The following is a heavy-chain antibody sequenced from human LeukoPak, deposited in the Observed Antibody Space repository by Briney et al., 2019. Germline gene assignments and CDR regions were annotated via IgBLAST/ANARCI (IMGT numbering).Heavy chain of an antibody. J-gene: IGHJ4*02. D-gene: IGHD2-15*01. CDR1: GFTFSDYY. CDR2: ISSSGSTI. CDR3: ARDGYCSGGSCYSGGTSPIDY. Sequence: PGGSLRLSCAASGFTFSDYYMSWIRRAPGKGLEWVSDISSSGSTIYYADSVKGRFTISRDNAKNSLYLQMNSLRAEDTAVYYCARDGYCSGGSCYSGGTSPIDYWGQGTLVTVSS. V-gene: IGHV3-11*04.